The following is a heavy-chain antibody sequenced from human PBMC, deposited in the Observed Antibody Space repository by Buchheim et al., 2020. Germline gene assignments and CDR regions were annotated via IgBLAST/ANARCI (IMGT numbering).Heavy chain of an antibody. Sequence: QVQLQQWGAGLLKPSETLSLTCGVSGGSFSGHYSTWIRQSPGKGLEWIGEMSHRGSPNYNPSLKSRATISLDTSKNQFSLGVRSVTAADTAVYYCARGGLLVRYQDYMDVWGKGTT. V-gene: IGHV4-34*01. CDR1: GGSFSGHY. CDR2: MSHRGSP. D-gene: IGHD2-2*01. CDR3: ARGGLLVRYQDYMDV. J-gene: IGHJ6*03.